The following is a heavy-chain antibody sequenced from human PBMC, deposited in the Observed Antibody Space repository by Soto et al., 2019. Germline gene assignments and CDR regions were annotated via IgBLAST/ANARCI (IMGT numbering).Heavy chain of an antibody. CDR3: ARLNAGSGSYYYYYGMDV. CDR1: GGSISSYY. D-gene: IGHD3-10*01. V-gene: IGHV4-59*08. J-gene: IGHJ6*02. Sequence: SETLSLTCTVSGGSISSYYWSWIRQPPGKGLEWIGYIYYSGSTNYNPSLKSRVTISVDTSKNQFSLKLSSVTAADTAVYYCARLNAGSGSYYYYYGMDVWGQGTTVTVSS. CDR2: IYYSGST.